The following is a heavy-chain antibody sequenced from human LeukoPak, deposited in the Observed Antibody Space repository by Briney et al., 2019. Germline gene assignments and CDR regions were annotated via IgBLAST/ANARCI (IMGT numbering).Heavy chain of an antibody. D-gene: IGHD3-3*01. J-gene: IGHJ4*02. V-gene: IGHV4-59*08. Sequence: PSETLSLTCSVSGGSIRSYYWSWIRQPPGKGLEWIGYIYYSGSTNYNPSLKSRVTISVDTSKNQLSLKLSSVTAADTAVYYCARPSRGGVVIPFDYWGQGTLVTVSS. CDR2: IYYSGST. CDR3: ARPSRGGVVIPFDY. CDR1: GGSIRSYY.